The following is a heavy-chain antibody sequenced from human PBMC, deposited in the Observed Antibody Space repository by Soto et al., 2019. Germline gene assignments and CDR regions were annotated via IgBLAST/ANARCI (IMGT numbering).Heavy chain of an antibody. CDR2: LNTYGNT. CDR1: GGSISSYR. V-gene: IGHV4-4*07. Sequence: ETLSLTCTVSGGSISSYRWSWIRQPAGKGLEWIGRLNTYGNTHYNPSLKSRVTVSVDTSRNQFFLTLRSVTAADSAVYHCGRESGETWDYEASWGQGTPVTVSS. D-gene: IGHD1-7*01. CDR3: GRESGETWDYEAS. J-gene: IGHJ5*02.